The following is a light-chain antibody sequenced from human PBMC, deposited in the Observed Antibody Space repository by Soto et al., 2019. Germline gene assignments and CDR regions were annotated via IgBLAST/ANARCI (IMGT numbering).Light chain of an antibody. J-gene: IGLJ1*01. CDR3: SSYTSSSTLV. V-gene: IGLV2-14*01. CDR1: SSDVGGYNY. CDR2: DVS. Sequence: QSALTQPASVSGSPGQSITISCTGTSSDVGGYNYVSWYQQHPGKAPKLMIYDVSNRPSGVSNRFTGSKSGNAASLTISEFQSEDEADYYCSSYTSSSTLVFGTGTKVTFL.